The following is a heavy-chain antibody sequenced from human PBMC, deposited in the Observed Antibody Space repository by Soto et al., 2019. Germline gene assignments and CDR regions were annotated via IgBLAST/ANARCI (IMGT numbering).Heavy chain of an antibody. CDR2: ISGSGDNI. V-gene: IGHV3-23*01. CDR3: ATIIRQVVRTGWFGP. D-gene: IGHD6-6*01. Sequence: EVQLLESGGGLVQPGGSLTLSCAASGFTFSNYAMTWVRQAPGRGLEWVSAISGSGDNIYYADSVKGRFTISRDNSKNTLYLQMNSLRAGGTALYYCATIIRQVVRTGWFGPWGQGTLVTVSS. CDR1: GFTFSNYA. J-gene: IGHJ5*02.